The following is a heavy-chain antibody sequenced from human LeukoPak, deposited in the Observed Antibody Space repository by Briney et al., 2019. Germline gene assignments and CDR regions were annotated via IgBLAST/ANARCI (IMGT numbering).Heavy chain of an antibody. J-gene: IGHJ4*02. D-gene: IGHD2-15*01. CDR1: GFTFSSYG. CDR3: AKGTTILPGVFDY. Sequence: GGSLRLSCAASGFTFSSYGMSWVRQAPGKGLEWVSSITGSGGSRYYAGPVKGRFTISRDNSKNTLYLQMNSLRAEDTAVYYCAKGTTILPGVFDYWGQGTLVTVSS. V-gene: IGHV3-23*01. CDR2: ITGSGGSR.